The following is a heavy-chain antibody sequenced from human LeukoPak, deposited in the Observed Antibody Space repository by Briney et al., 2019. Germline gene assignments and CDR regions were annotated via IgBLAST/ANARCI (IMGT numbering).Heavy chain of an antibody. V-gene: IGHV4-34*01. CDR1: GVSFSGYY. CDR3: ARLRARYNCNYVGPFDY. D-gene: IGHD1-7*01. Sequence: SETLSLTCAVYGVSFSGYYWSWIRQPPGKGLEWIGEINHSGSTNYNPSLKSRVTTSVDTSKNQFSLKLSSVTAADTAVYYCARLRARYNCNYVGPFDYWGQGTLVTVSS. CDR2: INHSGST. J-gene: IGHJ4*02.